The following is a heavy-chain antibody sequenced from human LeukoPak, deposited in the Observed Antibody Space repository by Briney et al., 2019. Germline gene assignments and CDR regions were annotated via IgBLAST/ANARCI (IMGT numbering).Heavy chain of an antibody. J-gene: IGHJ3*02. CDR1: GFTFSSYS. V-gene: IGHV3-21*01. CDR2: ISSSSSYI. Sequence: GGSLRLSCAASGFTFSSYSMNWVRQAPGKGLEWVSSISSSSSYIYYADSVKGRFTISRDNAKNSLYLQMNSLRAEDKAVYYCARDEGLLAVAGFWVSAFDIWGQGTMVTVSS. CDR3: ARDEGLLAVAGFWVSAFDI. D-gene: IGHD6-19*01.